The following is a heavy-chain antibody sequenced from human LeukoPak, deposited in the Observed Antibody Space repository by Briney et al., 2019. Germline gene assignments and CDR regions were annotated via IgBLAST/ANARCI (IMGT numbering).Heavy chain of an antibody. CDR3: ARDKSGTMMRGVITTYYYSMDV. J-gene: IGHJ6*03. D-gene: IGHD3-10*01. CDR2: IKQDGSET. Sequence: GGSLRLSCAASGFAFNYYWMSWVRQTPGKGLEWVANIKQDGSETYYVDSVKGRFTISRDNAKNSLFLQMNSLRGEDTALYYCARDKSGTMMRGVITTYYYSMDVWGKGTTVTISS. V-gene: IGHV3-7*01. CDR1: GFAFNYYW.